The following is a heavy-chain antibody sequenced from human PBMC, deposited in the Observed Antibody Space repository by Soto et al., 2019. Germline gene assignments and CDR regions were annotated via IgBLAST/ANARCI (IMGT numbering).Heavy chain of an antibody. CDR1: GFTFDDYA. CDR2: ISWNSGSI. V-gene: IGHV3-9*01. D-gene: IGHD3-10*01. Sequence: EVQLVESGGGLVQPGRSLRLSCAASGFTFDDYAMHWVRQAPGKGLEWVSGISWNSGSIGYADSVKGRFTISRDNAKNSLYLQMNSLRAEDTALYYCAKDIGAYGSDWVLGYWGQGTLVTVSS. CDR3: AKDIGAYGSDWVLGY. J-gene: IGHJ4*02.